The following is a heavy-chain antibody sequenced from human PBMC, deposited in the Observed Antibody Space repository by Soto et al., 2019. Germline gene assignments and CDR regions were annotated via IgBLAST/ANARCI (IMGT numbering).Heavy chain of an antibody. V-gene: IGHV4-39*01. J-gene: IGHJ4*02. D-gene: IGHD5-18*01. Sequence: SETLSLTCTVSGGFISINTYYWCWILHPPGKGLEWIGNIYNSGSTYYNPSLKTRVTISVDTSKNQYSLKLSSVTAADTAVYYCARRSSGYRYGGGFDQWVQGTLVTVSS. CDR1: GGFISINTYY. CDR3: ARRSSGYRYGGGFDQ. CDR2: IYNSGST.